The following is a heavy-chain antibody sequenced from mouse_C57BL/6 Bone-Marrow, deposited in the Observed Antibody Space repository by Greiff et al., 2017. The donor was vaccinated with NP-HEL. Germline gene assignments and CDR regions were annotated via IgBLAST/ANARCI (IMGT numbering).Heavy chain of an antibody. J-gene: IGHJ1*03. CDR2: IYPRDGST. V-gene: IGHV1-85*01. D-gene: IGHD2-1*01. Sequence: VHLVESGPELVKPGASVKLSCKASGYTFTSYDINWVKQRPGQGLEWIGWIYPRDGSTTYNEKFKGKATLTVDTSSSTAYMELHILTSEDSAVYFCAREGGYGNYGYFDVWGTGTTVTVSS. CDR1: GYTFTSYD. CDR3: AREGGYGNYGYFDV.